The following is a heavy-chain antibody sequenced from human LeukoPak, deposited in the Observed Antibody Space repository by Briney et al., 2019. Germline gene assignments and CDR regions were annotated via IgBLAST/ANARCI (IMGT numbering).Heavy chain of an antibody. CDR1: GFTFDDYA. Sequence: PGRSLRLSCAASGFTFDDYAIHWVRQAPGKGLEWVSGISWNSGSTGYADSVKGRFTISRDNAKNSLYLQMNSLRPEDTAVYYCAKDIPLSDYDILTGTGFDYWGQGTLVTVSS. J-gene: IGHJ4*02. CDR3: AKDIPLSDYDILTGTGFDY. D-gene: IGHD3-9*01. V-gene: IGHV3-9*01. CDR2: ISWNSGST.